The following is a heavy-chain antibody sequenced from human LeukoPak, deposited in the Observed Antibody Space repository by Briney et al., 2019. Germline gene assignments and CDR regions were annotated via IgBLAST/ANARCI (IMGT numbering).Heavy chain of an antibody. D-gene: IGHD2-15*01. CDR3: ATVVVGDAQNNWFVP. CDR1: GHTLTELS. J-gene: IGHJ5*02. CDR2: FDPEDGET. Sequence: ASVKVSCKVSGHTLTELSMHWVRQAPGKGLEWMGGFDPEDGETIYAQKFQGRVTMTEDTSTDTAYMELSSLRSEDTAVYCCATVVVGDAQNNWFVPWRQGALVSVPS. V-gene: IGHV1-24*01.